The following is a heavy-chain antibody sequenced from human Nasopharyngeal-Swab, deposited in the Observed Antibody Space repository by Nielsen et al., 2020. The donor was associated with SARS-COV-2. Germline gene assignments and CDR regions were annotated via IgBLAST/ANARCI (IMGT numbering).Heavy chain of an antibody. Sequence: SETLSLTCTVSGGSISSGGYYRSWIRQHPGKGLEWIGYIYYSGSTYYNPSLKSRVTISVDTSKNQFSLKLSSVTAADTAVYYCASTTSGELSPNYWGQGTLVTVSS. CDR2: IYYSGST. D-gene: IGHD3-10*01. CDR1: GGSISSGGYY. V-gene: IGHV4-31*03. J-gene: IGHJ4*02. CDR3: ASTTSGELSPNY.